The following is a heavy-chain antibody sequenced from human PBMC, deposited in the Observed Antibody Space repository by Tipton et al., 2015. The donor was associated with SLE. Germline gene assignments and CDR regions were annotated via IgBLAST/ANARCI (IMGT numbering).Heavy chain of an antibody. CDR3: AKDPETSSGYSFDH. Sequence: SLRLSCAASGFTFSSYAMSWVRQAPGKGLEWVSAISANGRNAYYADSVKGRFTISRDNSKNTVYLQMNSLRAEDTAVFYCAKDPETSSGYSFDHWGQGTLVTVSS. D-gene: IGHD3-22*01. CDR1: GFTFSSYA. CDR2: ISANGRNA. J-gene: IGHJ4*02. V-gene: IGHV3-23*01.